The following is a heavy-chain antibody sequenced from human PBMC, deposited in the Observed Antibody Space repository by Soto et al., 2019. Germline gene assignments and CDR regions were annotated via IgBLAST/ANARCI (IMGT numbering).Heavy chain of an antibody. CDR2: IHYGGTT. V-gene: IGHV4-30-4*01. CDR3: AREDKHLKLWGWFGL. J-gene: IGHJ5*02. D-gene: IGHD1-1*01. CDR1: GGSISSDKYY. Sequence: QAQLQESGPGLVKPSQTLSLTCTVSGGSISSDKYYWSWIRQSPGKGLEWIGNIHYGGTTYYTPSLKTRRSISVDTSTNQFSLKLTSVTAADTAVYFCAREDKHLKLWGWFGLWGQGTLVTVSS.